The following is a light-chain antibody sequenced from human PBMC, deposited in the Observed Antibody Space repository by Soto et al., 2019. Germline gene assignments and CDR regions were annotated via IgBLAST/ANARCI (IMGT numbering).Light chain of an antibody. J-gene: IGLJ2*01. CDR2: EVS. Sequence: QSALTQPPSVSGSPGQSVTISCTGASSDVGSYNRVSWYQQRPGTAPKLMIYEVSNRPSGVPDRFSGSKSGNTASLTISGLQAEDEADYYCSSFTSSSTVIFGGGTKLTVL. CDR1: SSDVGSYNR. CDR3: SSFTSSSTVI. V-gene: IGLV2-18*02.